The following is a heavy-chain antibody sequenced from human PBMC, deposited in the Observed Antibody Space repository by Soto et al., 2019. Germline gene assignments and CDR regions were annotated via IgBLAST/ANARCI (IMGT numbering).Heavy chain of an antibody. J-gene: IGHJ4*02. D-gene: IGHD1-1*01. CDR2: IYPSDSDT. CDR1: GYNFAGYW. Sequence: GESLKISCKGSGYNFAGYWIAWVRQMPGKGLELMGIIYPSDSDTRYRPSFQGQVTISADKSISSAYLQWSSLRASDTAMYYCARRRVSTRSFDYWGQGTPDTVSS. V-gene: IGHV5-51*01. CDR3: ARRRVSTRSFDY.